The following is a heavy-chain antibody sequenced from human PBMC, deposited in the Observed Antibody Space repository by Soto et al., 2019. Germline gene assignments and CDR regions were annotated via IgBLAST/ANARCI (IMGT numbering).Heavy chain of an antibody. Sequence: GGSLRLSCAASGFTFNNYGMHWVRQAPGKGLEWVALIWYDGSNREYADSVKGRFTISRDNAKNSLFLQMNSLRAEDTAVYYCATVGYCSSTSCQTRYYYYGMDVWGQGTTVTVSS. CDR3: ATVGYCSSTSCQTRYYYYGMDV. V-gene: IGHV3-33*03. CDR2: IWYDGSNR. CDR1: GFTFNNYG. J-gene: IGHJ6*02. D-gene: IGHD2-2*03.